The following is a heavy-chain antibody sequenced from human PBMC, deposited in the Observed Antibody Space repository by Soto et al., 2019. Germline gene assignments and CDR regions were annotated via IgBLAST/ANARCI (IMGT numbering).Heavy chain of an antibody. V-gene: IGHV4-59*01. CDR2: IYYSGST. J-gene: IGHJ6*04. CDR1: GGSLSSYY. CDR3: ARVHYVSAYSFCSDAYYYGMDV. D-gene: IGHD5-18*01. Sequence: SETLSLTCTVSGGSLSSYYWSWIRQPPGKGLEWIGYIYYSGSTNYNPSLKSRVTISVDTSKNQFSLKLSSVTAADTAVYYCARVHYVSAYSFCSDAYYYGMDVCGKGTTVTV.